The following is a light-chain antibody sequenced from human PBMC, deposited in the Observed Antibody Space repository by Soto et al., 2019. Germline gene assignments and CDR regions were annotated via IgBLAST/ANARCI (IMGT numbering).Light chain of an antibody. CDR1: QGISSY. CDR2: AAS. CDR3: QQLNSYPLT. J-gene: IGKJ5*01. V-gene: IGKV1-9*01. Sequence: IQLTQSPSSLSASVGDRVTITCRASQGISSYLAWYQQEPGKAPKLLIYAASTLQSGVPSRFSGGGSWTRFPLTINSLQPENFATYYCQQLNSYPLTFGQGTRLEIK.